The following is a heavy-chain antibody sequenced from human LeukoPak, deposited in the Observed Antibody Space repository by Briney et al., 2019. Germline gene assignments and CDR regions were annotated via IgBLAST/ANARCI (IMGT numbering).Heavy chain of an antibody. CDR3: ARGGYYGSGNDFRFDP. V-gene: IGHV4-59*13. Sequence: PGGSLRLSCGASGFTFSSYWMSWIRLPPGKGLEWIGYIDYSGYTNYNPSLKSRVTISVDTSKNQFSLKLTSVTAADTAVYFCARGGYYGSGNDFRFDPWGQGTLVTVSS. J-gene: IGHJ5*02. D-gene: IGHD3-10*01. CDR1: GFTFSSYW. CDR2: IDYSGYT.